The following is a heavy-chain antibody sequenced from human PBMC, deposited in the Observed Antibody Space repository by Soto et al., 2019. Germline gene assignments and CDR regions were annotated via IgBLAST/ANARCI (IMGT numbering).Heavy chain of an antibody. CDR3: ASTNYYDSSGYQVDYYYGMDV. J-gene: IGHJ6*02. V-gene: IGHV4-39*01. D-gene: IGHD3-22*01. CDR2: IYYSGST. Sequence: SETLSLTCTVSGGSISSISYYWGWIRQPPGKGLEWIGSIYYSGSTYYNPSLKSRVTISVDTSKNRFSLKLSSVTAADTAVYYCASTNYYDSSGYQVDYYYGMDVWGQGTTVTVSS. CDR1: GGSISSISYY.